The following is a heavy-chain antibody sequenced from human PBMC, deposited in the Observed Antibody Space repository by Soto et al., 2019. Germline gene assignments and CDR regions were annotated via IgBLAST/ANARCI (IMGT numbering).Heavy chain of an antibody. Sequence: ASVKVSCKSSGYTFIYYYLHWVRQAPGQGLEWMGGIKPHSGDTYYAEKFQGRVTRTRDTSITTVFMDLSRLTSDDTALYCCARHGKSYLSPRDSYRMDFWGQGTSVTVSS. J-gene: IGHJ6*02. D-gene: IGHD2-21*02. CDR2: IKPHSGDT. V-gene: IGHV1-2*02. CDR1: GYTFIYYY. CDR3: ARHGKSYLSPRDSYRMDF.